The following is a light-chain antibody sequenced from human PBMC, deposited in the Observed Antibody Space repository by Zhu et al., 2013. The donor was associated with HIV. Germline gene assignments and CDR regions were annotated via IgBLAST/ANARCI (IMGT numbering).Light chain of an antibody. CDR1: QSVPNNY. CDR3: LHHGGSPRYI. J-gene: IGKJ2*01. CDR2: NTF. V-gene: IGKV3-20*01. Sequence: EIVLTQSPGTLSLSPGERATLSCRASQSVPNNYLAWYQQKPGQPPRRLIYNTFRRATDIPDRFSGSGSGTDFTLTISRLEPEDFAVYYCLHHGGSPRYIFGQGTKLEIK.